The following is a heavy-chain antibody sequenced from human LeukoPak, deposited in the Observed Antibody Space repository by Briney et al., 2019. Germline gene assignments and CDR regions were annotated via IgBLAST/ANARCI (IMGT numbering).Heavy chain of an antibody. V-gene: IGHV3-21*01. Sequence: PGGSLRLSCEASGFTFSRYSLTWVRQAPGKGLEWVSSISSSSSYIYYADSVKGRFTISRDNAKNSLYLQMNSLRAEDTAVYYCAKDRCSNGIGCLYYYMDVWGKGTTVTISS. J-gene: IGHJ6*03. CDR2: ISSSSSYI. CDR1: GFTFSRYS. D-gene: IGHD2-8*01. CDR3: AKDRCSNGIGCLYYYMDV.